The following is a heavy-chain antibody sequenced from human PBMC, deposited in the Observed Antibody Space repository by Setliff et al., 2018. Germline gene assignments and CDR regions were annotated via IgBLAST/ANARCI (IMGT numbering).Heavy chain of an antibody. J-gene: IGHJ1*01. CDR2: SNHSGST. Sequence: PSETLSLTCSVYGESFSNNYWSWIRQPPGKGLVWIGESNHSGSTSYNPSLKSRLTMSVDTSKNQFSLKLTSVTAADTAVYYCARVDFTMIQGVLGLWGQGTLVTVSS. V-gene: IGHV4-34*01. D-gene: IGHD3-10*01. CDR3: ARVDFTMIQGVLGL. CDR1: GESFSNNY.